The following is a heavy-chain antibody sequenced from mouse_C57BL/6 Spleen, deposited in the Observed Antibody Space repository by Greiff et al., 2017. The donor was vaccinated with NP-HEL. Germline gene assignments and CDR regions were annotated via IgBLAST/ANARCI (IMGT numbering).Heavy chain of an antibody. D-gene: IGHD1-1*01. CDR2: INPNNGGT. Sequence: EVQLQQSGPELVKPGASVKISCKASGYTFTDYYMNWVKQSHGKSLEWIGDINPNNGGTSYNQKFKGKATLTVDKSSSTAYMELRSLTSEDSAVYYCASTTVVPHYYAMDYWGQGTSVTVSS. CDR1: GYTFTDYY. CDR3: ASTTVVPHYYAMDY. V-gene: IGHV1-26*01. J-gene: IGHJ4*01.